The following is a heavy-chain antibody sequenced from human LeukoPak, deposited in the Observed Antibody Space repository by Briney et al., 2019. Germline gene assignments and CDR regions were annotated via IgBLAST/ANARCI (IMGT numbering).Heavy chain of an antibody. CDR3: ARPYLTATLFDY. Sequence: SETLTLTCTVSGGSISSSSYHWVWIRQPPGQGLEWVVSYYRSKRTFYNPSLNSRVIISVDTSKKQFSLMLSSVTADDTAVYFGARPYLTATLFDYWGQGTLVSVSS. CDR1: GGSISSSSYH. J-gene: IGHJ4*02. V-gene: IGHV4-39*07. CDR2: YYRSKRT. D-gene: IGHD5-24*01.